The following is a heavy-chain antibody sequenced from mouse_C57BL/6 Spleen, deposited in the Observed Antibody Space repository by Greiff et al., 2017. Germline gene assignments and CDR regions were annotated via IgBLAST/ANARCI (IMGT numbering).Heavy chain of an antibody. CDR3: TRGKENWDVWYFDV. CDR2: IDPETGGT. Sequence: VKLMESGAELVRPGASVTLSCKASGYTFTDYEMHWVKQTPVHGLEWIGAIDPETGGTAYNQKFKGKAILTADKSSSTAYMELRSLTSEDSAVYYCTRGKENWDVWYFDVWGTGTTVTVSS. V-gene: IGHV1-15*01. J-gene: IGHJ1*03. CDR1: GYTFTDYE. D-gene: IGHD4-1*01.